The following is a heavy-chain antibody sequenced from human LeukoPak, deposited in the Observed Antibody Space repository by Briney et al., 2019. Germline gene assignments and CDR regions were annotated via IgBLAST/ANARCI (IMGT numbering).Heavy chain of an antibody. D-gene: IGHD6-19*01. V-gene: IGHV3-23*01. CDR1: GFTFSSYA. CDR2: IFGSGGST. J-gene: IGHJ4*02. CDR3: AKTTTGYSSGRYPGWPVDY. Sequence: GGSLRLSCATSGFTFSSYAMYWVRQAPGKGLEWVSGIFGSGGSTHYADSVKGRFTISRDNSENTVYLQMNSLRAEDTAVYYCAKTTTGYSSGRYPGWPVDYWGQGTLVTVSS.